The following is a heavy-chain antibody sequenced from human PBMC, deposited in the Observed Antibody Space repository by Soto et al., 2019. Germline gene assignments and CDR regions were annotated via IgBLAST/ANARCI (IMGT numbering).Heavy chain of an antibody. CDR3: ARATYSNYYYYGMDV. V-gene: IGHV4-39*01. Sequence: QLQLQESGPGLVKPSETLSLTCTVSGGSINTRTYYWGWIRQPPGRGLEWVGNIYYSASTYYNPSLKSRVTISVDTSKNQFSLNLRSVTAADTAVYYCARATYSNYYYYGMDVWGQGTTVTVSS. D-gene: IGHD4-4*01. CDR1: GGSINTRTYY. CDR2: IYYSAST. J-gene: IGHJ6*02.